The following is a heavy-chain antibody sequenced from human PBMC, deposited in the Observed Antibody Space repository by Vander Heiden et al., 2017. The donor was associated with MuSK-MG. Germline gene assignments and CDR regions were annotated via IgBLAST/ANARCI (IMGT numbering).Heavy chain of an antibody. CDR2: INPNSGGT. Sequence: QVQLVQSGAEVKKPGASVKVSCKASGYTFTGYYMHWVRQAPGQGLEWMGRINPNSGGTNYAQKFQGRVTMTRDTSISTAYMELSRLRSDDTAVYYCARDPYPSIAARLEAFDIWGQGTMVTVSS. V-gene: IGHV1-2*06. CDR1: GYTFTGYY. D-gene: IGHD6-6*01. J-gene: IGHJ3*02. CDR3: ARDPYPSIAARLEAFDI.